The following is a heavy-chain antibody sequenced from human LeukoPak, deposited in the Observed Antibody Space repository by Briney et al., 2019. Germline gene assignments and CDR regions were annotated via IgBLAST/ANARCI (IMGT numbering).Heavy chain of an antibody. D-gene: IGHD2-21*02. CDR3: ARGPTISDTGYFDY. V-gene: IGHV4-34*01. J-gene: IGHJ4*03. Sequence: PSETLSLTCAVYGGSFSSYYWSWIRQSPGKGLEWIAEINHRGDTNYNPSVKSRFTISVDTSKNQFSLKVTSLNAADTTVYYCARGPTISDTGYFDYWGQGTLVTVSS. CDR2: INHRGDT. CDR1: GGSFSSYY.